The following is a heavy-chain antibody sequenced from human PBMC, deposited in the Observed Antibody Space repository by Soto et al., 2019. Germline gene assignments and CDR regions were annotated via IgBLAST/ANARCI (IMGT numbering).Heavy chain of an antibody. Sequence: QVQLVDSGGGVVQPGRSLRLSCAASGFTFSSYGMHWVRQAPGKGLEWVAVIWYDGSNKYYADSVKGRFTISRDNSKNTLYLQMNSLRAEDTAVYYCARDSSSWQTYYYYGMDVWGQGTTVTVSS. D-gene: IGHD6-13*01. CDR3: ARDSSSWQTYYYYGMDV. J-gene: IGHJ6*02. V-gene: IGHV3-33*01. CDR1: GFTFSSYG. CDR2: IWYDGSNK.